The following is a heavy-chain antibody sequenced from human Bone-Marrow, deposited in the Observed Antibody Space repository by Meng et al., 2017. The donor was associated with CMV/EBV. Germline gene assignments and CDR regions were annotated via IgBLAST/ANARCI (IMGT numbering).Heavy chain of an antibody. CDR3: ARIRSYYGPFDY. CDR1: GFSLSTSGMC. Sequence: GPTLVKPTQTLTLTRTFSGFSLSTSGMCVSWVRQPPGKALEWLALIDWDDDKYYSTSLKTRLTISKDTSKNQVVLTMTNMDPVDTATYYCARIRSYYGPFDYWGQGTLVTVSS. V-gene: IGHV2-70*20. D-gene: IGHD1-26*01. J-gene: IGHJ4*02. CDR2: IDWDDDK.